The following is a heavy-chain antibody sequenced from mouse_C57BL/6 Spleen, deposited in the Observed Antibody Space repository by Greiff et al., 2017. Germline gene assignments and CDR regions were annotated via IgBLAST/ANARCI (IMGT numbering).Heavy chain of an antibody. J-gene: IGHJ2*01. D-gene: IGHD1-1*01. V-gene: IGHV1-69*01. Sequence: VQLQQPGAELVMPGASVKLSCKASGYTFTSYWMHWVKQRPGQGLEWIGEIDPSDSYTNYNQKFKGKSTLTVDKSSSTAYMQLSSLTSEDSAVYYCARGTTVVEGGFDYWGQGTTLTVSS. CDR1: GYTFTSYW. CDR2: IDPSDSYT. CDR3: ARGTTVVEGGFDY.